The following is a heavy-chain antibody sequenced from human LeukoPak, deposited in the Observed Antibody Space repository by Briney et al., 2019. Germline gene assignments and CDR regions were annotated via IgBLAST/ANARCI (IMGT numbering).Heavy chain of an antibody. D-gene: IGHD3-22*01. Sequence: GGSLRLSCAASGFTFSRNAMGWVRQAPGKGLEWVSSISSSSSYIYYADSVKGRFTISRDNAKNSLYLQMNSLRAEDTAVYYCARETDYYDSSGYLTSDYWGQGTLVTVSS. V-gene: IGHV3-21*01. CDR2: ISSSSSYI. CDR3: ARETDYYDSSGYLTSDY. CDR1: GFTFSRNA. J-gene: IGHJ4*02.